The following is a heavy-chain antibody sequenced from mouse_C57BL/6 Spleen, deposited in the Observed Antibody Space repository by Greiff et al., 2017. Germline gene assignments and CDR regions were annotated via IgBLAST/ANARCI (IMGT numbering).Heavy chain of an antibody. CDR2: IYPRDGST. J-gene: IGHJ1*03. Sequence: QVQLQQSDAELVKPGASVKISCKVSGYTFTDHTIHWMKQRPEQGLEWIGYIYPRDGSTKYNEKFKGKATLTADKSSSTAYMQLNSLTSEDSAVYCCAPDGYYPYWYFDVWGTGTTVTVSS. CDR3: APDGYYPYWYFDV. CDR1: GYTFTDHT. V-gene: IGHV1-78*01. D-gene: IGHD2-3*01.